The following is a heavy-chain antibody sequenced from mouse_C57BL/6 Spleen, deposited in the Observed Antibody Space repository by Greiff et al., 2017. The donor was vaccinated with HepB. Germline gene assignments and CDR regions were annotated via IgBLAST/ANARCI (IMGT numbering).Heavy chain of an antibody. D-gene: IGHD1-1*02. CDR1: GYAFSSSW. CDR3: ARFSPYGLYAMDY. Sequence: VKLMESGPELVKPGASVKISCKASGYAFSSSWMNWVKQRPGKGLEWIGRIYPGDGDTNYNGKFKGKATLAAEQSSSTAYMQLNSLTSEDSAVSVSARFSPYGLYAMDYWSQGTSDTV. V-gene: IGHV1-82*01. CDR2: IYPGDGDT. J-gene: IGHJ4*01.